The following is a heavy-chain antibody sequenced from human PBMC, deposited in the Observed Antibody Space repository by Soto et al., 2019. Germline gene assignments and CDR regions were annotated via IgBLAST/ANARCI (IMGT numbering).Heavy chain of an antibody. V-gene: IGHV3-15*01. Sequence: GGSLRLSCAASGFTFSNAWMNWVRQGPGKGLEWLGRIKSKVDGGTADYGAATKGRFNISRDDLKNMLYLQMNSLRADDTAVYYCAKDRRAGGNYGFYSDFWGQGALVTVSS. J-gene: IGHJ4*02. D-gene: IGHD1-7*01. CDR1: GFTFSNAW. CDR2: IKSKVDGGTA. CDR3: AKDRRAGGNYGFYSDF.